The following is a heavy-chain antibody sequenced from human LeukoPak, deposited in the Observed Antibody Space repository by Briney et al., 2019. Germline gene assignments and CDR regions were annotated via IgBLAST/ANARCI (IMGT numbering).Heavy chain of an antibody. CDR1: GGTFSSYA. V-gene: IGHV1-69*05. CDR3: AVCPNYYYYYYMDV. J-gene: IGHJ6*03. Sequence: VASVKVSCKASGGTFSSYAISWVRQAPGQGLEWTGGIIPIFGTANYAQKFQGRVTITTDESTSTAYMELSSLRSEDTAVYYCAVCPNYYYYYYMDVWGKGTTVTVSS. CDR2: IIPIFGTA.